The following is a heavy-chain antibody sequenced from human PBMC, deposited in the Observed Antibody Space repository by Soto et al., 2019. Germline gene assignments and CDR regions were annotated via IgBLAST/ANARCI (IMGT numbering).Heavy chain of an antibody. V-gene: IGHV4-28*01. J-gene: IGHJ4*02. Sequence: SETLSLTCAVSGYSISSSNWWGWIRRPPGKGLEWIGYIYYSGTTYYNPSLKSRVTMSVDTSKNQFSLKLTSVTAVDTAVYYCARREIQGPIDYWGQGTLVTVSS. CDR1: GYSISSSNW. CDR3: ARREIQGPIDY. D-gene: IGHD1-26*01. CDR2: IYYSGTT.